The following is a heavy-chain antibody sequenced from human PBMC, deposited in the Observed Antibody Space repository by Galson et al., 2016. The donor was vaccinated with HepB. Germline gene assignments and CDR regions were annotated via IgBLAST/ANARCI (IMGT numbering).Heavy chain of an antibody. V-gene: IGHV3-30*18. CDR3: AKADSGSMIVVVIEY. CDR1: GFPFSSYG. D-gene: IGHD3-22*01. CDR2: ISYDSTQK. Sequence: SLRLSCAASGFPFSSYGIHWVRQAPGKGLEWVAVISYDSTQKYYAESVRGRFTISRDNSNNAVYLQMDSLRAEDTAMYYCAKADSGSMIVVVIEYWGQGTLVTVSS. J-gene: IGHJ4*02.